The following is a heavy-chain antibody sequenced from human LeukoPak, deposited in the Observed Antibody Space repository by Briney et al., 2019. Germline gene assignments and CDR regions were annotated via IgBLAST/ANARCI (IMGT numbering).Heavy chain of an antibody. J-gene: IGHJ4*02. Sequence: GGSLRLSCAASGFTFSSYWMSWVRQAPGKGLEWVANIKQDGSEKYYVDSVKGRFTISRDNAKNSLYLQMNSLRAEDTAVYYCASNPWYYYDSSGRDYWGQGTLVTVSS. CDR3: ASNPWYYYDSSGRDY. V-gene: IGHV3-7*01. D-gene: IGHD3-22*01. CDR2: IKQDGSEK. CDR1: GFTFSSYW.